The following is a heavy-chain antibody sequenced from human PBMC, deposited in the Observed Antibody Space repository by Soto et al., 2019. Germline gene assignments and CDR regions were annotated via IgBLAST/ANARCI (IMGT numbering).Heavy chain of an antibody. J-gene: IGHJ6*02. Sequence: QVQLVQSGAEVKKPGSSVKVSCKASGGTFSSYAISWVRQAPGQGLEWMGGIIPIFGTANYAQKFQGRVTITADESTSTAYMELSSLRSEDTAVYYCVREATGTTDYSYGMDVWGQGTTVTVSS. D-gene: IGHD1-1*01. CDR3: VREATGTTDYSYGMDV. V-gene: IGHV1-69*12. CDR2: IIPIFGTA. CDR1: GGTFSSYA.